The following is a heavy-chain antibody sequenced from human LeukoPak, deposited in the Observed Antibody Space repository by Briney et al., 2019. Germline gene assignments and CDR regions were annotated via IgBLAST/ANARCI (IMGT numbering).Heavy chain of an antibody. V-gene: IGHV3-23*01. Sequence: PGGSLRLSCAASGFTFSTFAMIWGRHPPAKGLEWVSSIFLSGDEIHYADSVRGRFTISRDNSKSTLSLQMHRLRAEDTAMYYCTTYRQVLLPFESWGQGTLVTVSS. CDR3: TTYRQVLLPFES. J-gene: IGHJ4*02. CDR2: IFLSGDEI. CDR1: GFTFSTFA. D-gene: IGHD2-8*02.